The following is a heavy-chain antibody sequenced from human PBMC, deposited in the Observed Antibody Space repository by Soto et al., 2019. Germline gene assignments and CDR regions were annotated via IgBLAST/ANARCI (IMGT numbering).Heavy chain of an antibody. CDR1: GGSFSGYY. CDR3: ARSITMVRGTFDI. J-gene: IGHJ3*02. D-gene: IGHD3-10*01. Sequence: QVQLQQWGAGLLKPSETLSLTCAVYGGSFSGYYWSWIRQPPGKGLEWIGEINHSGSTNYNPSLKSRVTISVDTSKNQFSLQLSSVTAADTAVYYCARSITMVRGTFDIWGQGTMVTVSS. V-gene: IGHV4-34*01. CDR2: INHSGST.